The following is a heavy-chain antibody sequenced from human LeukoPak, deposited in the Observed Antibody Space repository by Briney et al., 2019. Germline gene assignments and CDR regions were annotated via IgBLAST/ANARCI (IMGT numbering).Heavy chain of an antibody. J-gene: IGHJ4*02. CDR2: ISGSGDNT. Sequence: GGSLRLSCAASGFTFSSYAMSWVRQVPGKGLEWVSVISGSGDNTYYADSVKGRFTISRDNSKNMLCLQMNSLRAEDTAVYYCAKWKYSNSGIDDYWGQGTLVTVSS. CDR3: AKWKYSNSGIDDY. V-gene: IGHV3-23*01. D-gene: IGHD6-6*01. CDR1: GFTFSSYA.